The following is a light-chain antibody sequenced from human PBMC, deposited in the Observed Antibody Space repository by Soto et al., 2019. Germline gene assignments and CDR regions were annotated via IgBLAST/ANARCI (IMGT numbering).Light chain of an antibody. CDR1: QGIRND. CDR3: LQDNSYPLT. V-gene: IGKV1-6*01. J-gene: IGKJ1*01. Sequence: AVQMNPSPSSLSASVGDRVTITCRASQGIRNDLGWYQQKSGKAPKVLIYAASTLQSGVPSRFIGSGSGTDFTLTISSLQPEDFATYYCLQDNSYPLTFGQGTKVAIK. CDR2: AAS.